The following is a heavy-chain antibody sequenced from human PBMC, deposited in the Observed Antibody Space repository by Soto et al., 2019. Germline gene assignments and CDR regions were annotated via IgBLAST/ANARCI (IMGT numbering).Heavy chain of an antibody. CDR3: ARSPYSVSYLACFDC. CDR1: GFTFSSYG. Sequence: QVPLVESGGGVVQPGRSLRLSCAASGFTFSSYGMHWVRQAPGKGLEWVAVISYDGSNKYYADSVKGRFTISRDNSNKTLYLQMNSLRAEDTAVYYFARSPYSVSYLACFDCWGQGTLVTVSS. V-gene: IGHV3-30*03. J-gene: IGHJ4*02. CDR2: ISYDGSNK. D-gene: IGHD1-26*01.